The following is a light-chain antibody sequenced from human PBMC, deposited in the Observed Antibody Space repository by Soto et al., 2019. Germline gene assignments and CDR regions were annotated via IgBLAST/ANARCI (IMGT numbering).Light chain of an antibody. CDR3: QSYDSSLTGPI. CDR2: DNT. Sequence: QSVLTQPPSVSGAPGQTVTISCTGSTSNIGSGYDVHWYQQVPGTAPKLLISDNTNRPSGVPDRFSGSNSGTSASLAITGLQAEDEAEYFCQSYDSSLTGPIFGGGTKLTVL. V-gene: IGLV1-40*01. J-gene: IGLJ2*01. CDR1: TSNIGSGYD.